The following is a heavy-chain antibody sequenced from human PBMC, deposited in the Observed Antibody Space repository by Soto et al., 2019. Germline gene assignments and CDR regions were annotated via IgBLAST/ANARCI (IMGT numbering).Heavy chain of an antibody. Sequence: RRSCAPSALNVRGYWLPPARQVPGKGVLCVSRISVDGRDTTYADSVKGRFTISRDNAKNTLYLQMDSLRAEDTAVYYGVRGPEMRPIDFWRNGTLVTGS. CDR2: ISVDGRDT. J-gene: IGHJ4*01. V-gene: IGHV3-74*03. CDR3: VRGPEMRPIDF. CDR1: ALNVRGYW.